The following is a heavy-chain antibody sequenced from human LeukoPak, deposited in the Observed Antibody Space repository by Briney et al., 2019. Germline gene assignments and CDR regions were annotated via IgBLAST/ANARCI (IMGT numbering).Heavy chain of an antibody. J-gene: IGHJ5*02. D-gene: IGHD3-10*02. CDR1: GVSINSFC. CDR2: IYTTGTT. V-gene: IGHV4-4*08. CDR3: ATSYDVKTAPYDR. Sequence: SETLSLTCTVSGVSINSFCWSWVRQPPGKGLEWMGYIYTTGTTDYNPSFKSRVTMSADTSKNQLSMELKFLTAADTAVYYCATSYDVKTAPYDRWGQGTLVSVSS.